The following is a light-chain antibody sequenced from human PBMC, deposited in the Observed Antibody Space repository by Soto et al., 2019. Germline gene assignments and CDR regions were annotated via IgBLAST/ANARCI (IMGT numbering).Light chain of an antibody. CDR3: QQYGSSGT. CDR1: QSVDTY. V-gene: IGKV3-20*01. J-gene: IGKJ1*01. Sequence: EIVLTQSAATLSLSPGERATLSFRASQSVDTYLAWYQQKPGQAPRLLIYGASNRATGIPDRFSGSGSGTDFTLTISRLEPEDFAVYYCQQYGSSGTFGQGTKVDIK. CDR2: GAS.